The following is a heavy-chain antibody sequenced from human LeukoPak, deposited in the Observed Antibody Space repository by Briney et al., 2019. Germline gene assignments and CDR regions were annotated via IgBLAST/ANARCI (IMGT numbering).Heavy chain of an antibody. Sequence: ETLSLTCTVSGGSISSGGYYWSWTRQHPGKGLDWVSTISDGAASIYYADSVKGRLTISRDNSENTVYLQMNSLRAGDTAVYYCAKLMGIFQPGFDTWGQGNLVTVSS. CDR2: ISDGAASI. CDR1: GGSISSGGYY. V-gene: IGHV3-23*01. J-gene: IGHJ5*02. D-gene: IGHD2/OR15-2a*01. CDR3: AKLMGIFQPGFDT.